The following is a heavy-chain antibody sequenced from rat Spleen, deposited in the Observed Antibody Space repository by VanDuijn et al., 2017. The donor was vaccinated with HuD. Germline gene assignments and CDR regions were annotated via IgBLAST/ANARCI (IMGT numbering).Heavy chain of an antibody. J-gene: IGHJ3*01. D-gene: IGHD4-3*01. CDR2: INPGGYNT. Sequence: EVQLVESGGGLVQPGRSLKLSCEVSGFTFRNFDMAWIRQAPTKGLEWVASINPGGYNTYYRDSVKGRFTVSRDNSKNHLYLQVDSLRSEDTATYYCARQDTSGYSNWFAYWGQGTLVTVSS. V-gene: IGHV5S13*01. CDR1: GFTFRNFD. CDR3: ARQDTSGYSNWFAY.